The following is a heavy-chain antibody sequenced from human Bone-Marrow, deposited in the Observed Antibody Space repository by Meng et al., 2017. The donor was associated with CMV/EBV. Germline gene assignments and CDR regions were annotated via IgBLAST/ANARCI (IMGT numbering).Heavy chain of an antibody. CDR2: IYWDDDT. CDR1: GFSLSTSGVA. CDR3: AHYYNHLDY. D-gene: IGHD5-24*01. J-gene: IGHJ4*02. Sequence: ITLKKSGPTLSKTTPTPRLTCPCTGFSLSTSGVALGWIRQPLGKALEWLALIYWDDDTRYSPSLKSRLTITKDTSKHQVVLTLTNMDPVDTATYYCAHYYNHLDYWGQGTLVTVSS. V-gene: IGHV2-5*02.